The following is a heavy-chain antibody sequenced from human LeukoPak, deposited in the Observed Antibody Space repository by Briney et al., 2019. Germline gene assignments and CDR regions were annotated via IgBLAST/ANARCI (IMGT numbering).Heavy chain of an antibody. CDR1: GYSISSGYY. Sequence: SETLSLTCTVSGYSISSGYYWGWIRQPPGKGLEWIGSIYRSGSTYYNPSLKSRVTISVDTSKNQFSLKLSSVTAADTAVYYCARHQTSGSYYLLNNPFDYWGQGTLVTVSS. CDR2: IYRSGST. CDR3: ARHQTSGSYYLLNNPFDY. D-gene: IGHD1-26*01. J-gene: IGHJ4*02. V-gene: IGHV4-38-2*02.